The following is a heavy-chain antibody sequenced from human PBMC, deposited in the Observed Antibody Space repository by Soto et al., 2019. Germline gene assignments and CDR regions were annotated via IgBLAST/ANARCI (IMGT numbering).Heavy chain of an antibody. V-gene: IGHV4-59*01. D-gene: IGHD4-4*01. Sequence: SETLSLTCTVSGGSISSYYWSWIRQPPGKGLEWIGYIYYSGSTNYNPSLKSRVTISVDTSKNQFSLKLSSVTAADTAVYYCARSKTPLTTGFDYWGQGTLVTVSS. CDR1: GGSISSYY. CDR2: IYYSGST. J-gene: IGHJ4*02. CDR3: ARSKTPLTTGFDY.